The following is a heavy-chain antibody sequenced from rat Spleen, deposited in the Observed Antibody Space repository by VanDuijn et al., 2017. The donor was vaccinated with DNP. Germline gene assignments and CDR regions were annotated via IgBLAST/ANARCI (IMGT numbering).Heavy chain of an antibody. V-gene: IGHV5-29*01. J-gene: IGHJ3*01. D-gene: IGHD1-4*01. CDR3: ARLLPGYYPFAC. Sequence: EVQLVESGGGLVQPGRSMKLSCAASGFTFSNYDMAWVRQAPAKGLEWVATISYNGGTPYYRDSVKGRFTISRDNAQSTLYLQMDSLRSEDTATYYCARLLPGYYPFACWGQGTVVTVSS. CDR1: GFTFSNYD. CDR2: ISYNGGTP.